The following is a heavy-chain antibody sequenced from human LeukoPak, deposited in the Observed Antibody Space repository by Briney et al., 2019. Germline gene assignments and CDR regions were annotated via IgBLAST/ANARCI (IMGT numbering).Heavy chain of an antibody. CDR1: GFSFSDYD. Sequence: GGSLRLSCVASGFSFSDYDMYWVRQAAGRGLEWVSVISYDGNNKYYADSVKGRFTISRDNSKNTLYLQVNSLRAEDTAVYYCAKGGKWDVTPFDYWGQGTLVTVSS. CDR2: ISYDGNNK. CDR3: AKGGKWDVTPFDY. V-gene: IGHV3-30*18. D-gene: IGHD1-26*01. J-gene: IGHJ4*02.